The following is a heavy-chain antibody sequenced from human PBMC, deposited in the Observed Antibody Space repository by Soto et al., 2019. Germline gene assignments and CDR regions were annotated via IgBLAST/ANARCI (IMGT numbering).Heavy chain of an antibody. V-gene: IGHV3-9*01. CDR1: GFTFDDYG. CDR2: ISWNSGSI. J-gene: IGHJ3*02. CDR3: AKDIARAGYCSGGSCYGYDAFDI. Sequence: GGSLRLSCAASGFTFDDYGMHWVRQAPGKGLEWVSGISWNSGSIGYADSVKGRFTISRDNAKNSLYLQMNSLRAEDTALYYCAKDIARAGYCSGGSCYGYDAFDIWGQGTMVTVSS. D-gene: IGHD2-15*01.